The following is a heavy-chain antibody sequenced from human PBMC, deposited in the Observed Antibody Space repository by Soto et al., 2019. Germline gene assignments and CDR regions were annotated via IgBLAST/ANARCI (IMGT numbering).Heavy chain of an antibody. J-gene: IGHJ4*02. CDR1: GYSFTSYW. CDR3: ARHPNYYDSSGYYSSFFDY. CDR2: IYPGDSDT. V-gene: IGHV5-51*01. Sequence: GESLKISCKGSGYSFTSYWIGWVRQMPGKGLEWMGIIYPGDSDTRYSPSFQGQVTISADKSISTAYLQWSSLKASDTAMYYCARHPNYYDSSGYYSSFFDYWGQGTLVTVSS. D-gene: IGHD3-22*01.